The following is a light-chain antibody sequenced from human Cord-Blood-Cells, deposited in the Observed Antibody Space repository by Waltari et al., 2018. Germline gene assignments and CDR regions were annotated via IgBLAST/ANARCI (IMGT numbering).Light chain of an antibody. CDR1: QRVSSY. CDR2: DAA. J-gene: IGKJ1*01. V-gene: IGKV3-11*01. Sequence: SDGQRVSSYVARYQQTPGQALRVFIYDAAIRATGSLARVSGSGSGTDYTITISSLEPEDVAGYYCQQRSNWPPWTFGQGTKVEIK. CDR3: QQRSNWPPWT.